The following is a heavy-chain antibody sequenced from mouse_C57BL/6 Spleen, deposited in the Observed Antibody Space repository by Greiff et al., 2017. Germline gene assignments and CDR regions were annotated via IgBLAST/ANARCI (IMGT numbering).Heavy chain of an antibody. D-gene: IGHD6-1*01. V-gene: IGHV2-9-1*01. CDR3: ARMQTSYYYAMDY. CDR1: GFSLTSYA. J-gene: IGHJ4*01. Sequence: QVQLQQSGPGLVAPSQSLSITCTVSGFSLTSYAISWVRQPPGKGLEWLGVIWTGGGTNYNSALKSRLSISKDNSKSQVFLKMNSLQTDDTARYYCARMQTSYYYAMDYWGQGTSVTVSS. CDR2: IWTGGGT.